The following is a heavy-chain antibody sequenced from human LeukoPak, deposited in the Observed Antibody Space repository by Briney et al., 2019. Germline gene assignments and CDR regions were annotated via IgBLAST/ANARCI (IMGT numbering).Heavy chain of an antibody. V-gene: IGHV3-23*01. CDR2: ISGSGGST. Sequence: PGGSLRLSCAASGFTFSSYAMSWVRQAPGKGLEWVSAISGSGGSTYYADSVKGRFTISRDNSKNTLYLQMNSLRAEDTAVYYCAKDSGSYLVEYYFDYWGQGTLVTVSS. CDR1: GFTFSSYA. D-gene: IGHD1-26*01. CDR3: AKDSGSYLVEYYFDY. J-gene: IGHJ4*02.